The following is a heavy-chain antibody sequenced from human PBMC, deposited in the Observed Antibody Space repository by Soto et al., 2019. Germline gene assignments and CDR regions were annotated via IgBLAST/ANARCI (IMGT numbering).Heavy chain of an antibody. CDR2: INTYSDRA. J-gene: IGHJ4*02. CDR3: ARDYTGRGYFDH. CDR1: GYTFINYG. D-gene: IGHD2-8*02. V-gene: IGHV1-18*04. Sequence: ASVKVSCKASGYTFINYGISWVRQAPGQGLEWLGWINTYSDRANYAQEFQGRVSMTTEKSTSTVYMELRSLRSGDTALYYCARDYTGRGYFDHWGQGSLVTVSS.